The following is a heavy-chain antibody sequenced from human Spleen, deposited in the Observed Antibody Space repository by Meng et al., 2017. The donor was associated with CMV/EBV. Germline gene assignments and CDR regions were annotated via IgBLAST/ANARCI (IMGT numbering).Heavy chain of an antibody. J-gene: IGHJ5*02. V-gene: IGHV4-34*01. D-gene: IGHD4-11*01. CDR2: INHSGST. CDR1: GGSFSGYY. Sequence: CAVYGGSFSGYYWSWIRQPPGKGLEWIGEINHSGSTNYNPSLKSRVTISVDTSKNQFSLKLSSVTAADTAVYYCARQATVTTIWFDPWGQGTLVTVSS. CDR3: ARQATVTTIWFDP.